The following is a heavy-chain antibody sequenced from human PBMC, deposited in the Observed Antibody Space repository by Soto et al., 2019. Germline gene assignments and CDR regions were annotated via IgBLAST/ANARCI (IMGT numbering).Heavy chain of an antibody. CDR2: IKGDGSTP. V-gene: IGHV3-74*01. Sequence: EVQLVESGGGLVQPGGSLRLSCAASGFTFSTYWIHWVRQAPGKGLVWVSRIKGDGSTPNYADSVTGRFTISRDNAKNTLYLQMSSLTAEDTAVYWCARGAFGAYYFDFWGQGTLVTVSS. J-gene: IGHJ4*02. CDR1: GFTFSTYW. CDR3: ARGAFGAYYFDF. D-gene: IGHD3-3*01.